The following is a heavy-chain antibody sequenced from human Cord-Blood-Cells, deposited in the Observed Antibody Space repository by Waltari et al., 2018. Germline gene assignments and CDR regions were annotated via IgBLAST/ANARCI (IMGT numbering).Heavy chain of an antibody. D-gene: IGHD1-26*01. CDR2: INHMGST. CDR1: GGSFSGYY. Sequence: QVQPQQWGAGLLKPSETLSLTCAVYGGSFSGYYWSWIRQPPGKGLEWIGEINHMGSTNYNPSLKSRVTISVDTSKNQFSLKLSSVTAADTAVYYCAIVGATYYYFQHWGQGTLVTVSS. J-gene: IGHJ1*01. V-gene: IGHV4-34*01. CDR3: AIVGATYYYFQH.